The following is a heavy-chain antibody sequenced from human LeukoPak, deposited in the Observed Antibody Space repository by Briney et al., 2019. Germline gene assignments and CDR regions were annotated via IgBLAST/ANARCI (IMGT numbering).Heavy chain of an antibody. CDR2: IYYSGST. V-gene: IGHV4-30-4*01. J-gene: IGHJ5*02. CDR3: ARGKGYCSSTSCYYWFDP. D-gene: IGHD2-2*01. Sequence: SQTLSLTCTVSGGSISSGDYYWSWIRQPPGKGLEWIGYIYYSGSTYYNPSLKSRVTISVDTSKNQFSLKLSSVTAADTAVYYCARGKGYCSSTSCYYWFDPWGQGTLVTVSS. CDR1: GGSISSGDYY.